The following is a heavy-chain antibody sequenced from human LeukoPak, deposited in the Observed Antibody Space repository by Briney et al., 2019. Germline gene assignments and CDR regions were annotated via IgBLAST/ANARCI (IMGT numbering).Heavy chain of an antibody. CDR1: GGSISSGGYY. Sequence: SQTLSLTCTVSGGSISSGGYYWSWIRQHPGKGLEWIGYIYYSGSTYYNPSLKSRVTISVDTSKNQFSLKLSSVTAADTAVYYCARGSAGLRRNYWFDPWGKGTLVTVSS. J-gene: IGHJ5*02. D-gene: IGHD4-17*01. CDR3: ARGSAGLRRNYWFDP. V-gene: IGHV4-31*03. CDR2: IYYSGST.